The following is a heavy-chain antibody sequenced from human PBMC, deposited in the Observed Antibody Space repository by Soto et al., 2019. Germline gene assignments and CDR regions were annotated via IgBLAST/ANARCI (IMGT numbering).Heavy chain of an antibody. D-gene: IGHD6-19*01. Sequence: EVQLVESGGGVVRPGGSLRLSCAASGFTFEDHGMTWVRQVPGKGLEWVAEINWSGSSTSYADSVKGRFTISRDNAKNCLYLQMNSLRDEDTALYFCARDGGVAVAVDASDIWGQGTMVTVSS. CDR1: GFTFEDHG. CDR2: INWSGSST. CDR3: ARDGGVAVAVDASDI. J-gene: IGHJ3*02. V-gene: IGHV3-20*04.